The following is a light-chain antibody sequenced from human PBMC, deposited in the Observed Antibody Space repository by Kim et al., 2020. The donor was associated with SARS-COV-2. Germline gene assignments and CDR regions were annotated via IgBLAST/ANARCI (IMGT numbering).Light chain of an antibody. V-gene: IGLV3-1*01. CDR3: QAWDSSTVV. CDR2: QDS. J-gene: IGLJ2*01. Sequence: VSPGKTASIPCSGDKLGDKYACWYQQKPGQCPVLVIYQDSQRPSGIPERFSGSNSGNTATLTISGTQAMDEADYYCQAWDSSTVVFGGGTQLTVL. CDR1: KLGDKY.